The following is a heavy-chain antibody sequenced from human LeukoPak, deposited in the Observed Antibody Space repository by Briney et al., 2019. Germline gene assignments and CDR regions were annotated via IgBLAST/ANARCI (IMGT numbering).Heavy chain of an antibody. D-gene: IGHD3-10*01. CDR3: AKGHMVRGVIYYYYYGMDV. CDR1: GFTFSSYG. CDR2: ISHDGSNK. J-gene: IGHJ6*02. Sequence: GGSLRLSCAASGFTFSSYGMHWVRQAPGKGLEWVAVISHDGSNKYYADSVKGRFTISRDNSKNTLYLQMNSLRAEDTAVYYCAKGHMVRGVIYYYYYGMDVWGQGTTVTVSS. V-gene: IGHV3-30*18.